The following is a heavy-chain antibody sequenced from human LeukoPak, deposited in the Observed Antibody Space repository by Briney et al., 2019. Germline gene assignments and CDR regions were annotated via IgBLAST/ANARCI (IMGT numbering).Heavy chain of an antibody. CDR1: GYTFYNYG. V-gene: IGHV1-18*01. CDR3: ARDGVSASSFLDY. Sequence: ASVKVSCKASGYTFYNYGISWMRQAPGQGLEWMGWISGYNGNTKYLQNLQGRVTVTTDTSTSTAYMELRSLRPDDTAVYYCARDGVSASSFLDYWGQGTLVTVSS. D-gene: IGHD3-3*01. CDR2: ISGYNGNT. J-gene: IGHJ4*02.